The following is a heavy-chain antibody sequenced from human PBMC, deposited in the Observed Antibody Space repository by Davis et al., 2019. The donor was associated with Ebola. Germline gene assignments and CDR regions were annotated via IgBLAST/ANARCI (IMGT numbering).Heavy chain of an antibody. CDR1: GFIFSSYS. CDR3: ARLSLGPLGLYYYSGMDV. CDR2: ISSSSSYI. D-gene: IGHD7-27*01. J-gene: IGHJ6*02. Sequence: GGSLRLSCAASGFIFSSYSMNWVRQAPGKGLEWVSSISSSSSYIYYADSVKGRFTISRDNAKNSLYLQMNSLRAEDTAVYSCARLSLGPLGLYYYSGMDVWGQGTTVTVSS. V-gene: IGHV3-21*01.